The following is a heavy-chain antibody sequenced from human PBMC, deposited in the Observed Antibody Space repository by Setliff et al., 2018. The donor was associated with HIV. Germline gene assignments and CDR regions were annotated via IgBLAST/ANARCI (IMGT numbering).Heavy chain of an antibody. V-gene: IGHV1-46*01. CDR2: INLSAGST. D-gene: IGHD1-26*01. J-gene: IGHJ3*02. CDR3: AKDLRRELRDWGVFDI. CDR1: GYTFTTSY. Sequence: ASVKVSCKASGYTFTTSYMHWVRQAPGQGLEWMGIINLSAGSTNYAQKFQGRVTMTRDTSTNTVYMELSSLRFEDTAVYYCAKDLRRELRDWGVFDIWGQGTMVTVSS.